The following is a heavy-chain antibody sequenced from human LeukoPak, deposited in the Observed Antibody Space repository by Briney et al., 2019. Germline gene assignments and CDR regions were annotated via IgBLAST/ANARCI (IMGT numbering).Heavy chain of an antibody. D-gene: IGHD1-1*01. V-gene: IGHV1-46*01. CDR3: ARDGDLGVSGWNEVAGAFDD. J-gene: IGHJ3*01. Sequence: ASVKVSCKTSGNTFRSFYLHWVRQAPGQGLEWMGLIDPTGDSTRYAQKFQGRVTMTRDTSTSTAYLDLSSLRSEDTAVYYCARDGDLGVSGWNEVAGAFDDWGQGTLVAVSS. CDR1: GNTFRSFY. CDR2: IDPTGDST.